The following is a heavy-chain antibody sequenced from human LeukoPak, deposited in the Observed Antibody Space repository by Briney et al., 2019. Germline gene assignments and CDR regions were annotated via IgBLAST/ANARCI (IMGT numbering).Heavy chain of an antibody. Sequence: SQTLSLTCAISGDSVSSNNVAWNWIRQSPSRGLEWLGRTYYRYKWYNDYAVSVKSRITINPDTSKNQFSLQLNSVTPEDTAVYYCSRMWTFAFDIWGQGTMVTVSS. V-gene: IGHV6-1*01. J-gene: IGHJ3*02. CDR1: GDSVSSNNVA. D-gene: IGHD3/OR15-3a*01. CDR3: SRMWTFAFDI. CDR2: TYYRYKWYN.